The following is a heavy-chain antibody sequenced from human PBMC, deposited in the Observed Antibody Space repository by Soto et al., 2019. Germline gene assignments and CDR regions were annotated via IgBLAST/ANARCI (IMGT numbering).Heavy chain of an antibody. V-gene: IGHV1-3*01. J-gene: IGHJ6*01. CDR3: ARAQSRGLQTYHYGMDI. CDR2: INAGNGNT. Sequence: PRQSHEWMGWINAGNGNTKYSQKFQGRVTSTRDTSASTAYLELSSLRSEDTAVYYCARAQSRGLQTYHYGMDIWAQALSVSVSS. D-gene: IGHD4-4*01.